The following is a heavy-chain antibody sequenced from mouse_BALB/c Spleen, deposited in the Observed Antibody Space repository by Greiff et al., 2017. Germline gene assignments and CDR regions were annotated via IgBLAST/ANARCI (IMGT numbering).Heavy chain of an antibody. CDR3: ARDFTTVVADY. J-gene: IGHJ2*01. CDR1: GFTFSSYG. CDR2: INSNGGST. V-gene: IGHV5-6-3*01. D-gene: IGHD1-1*01. Sequence: EVQLVESGGGLVQPGGSLKLSCAASGFTFSSYGMSWVRQTPDKRLELVATINSNGGSTYYPDSVKGRFTISRDNAKNTLYLQMSSLKSEDTAMYYCARDFTTVVADYWGQGTTLTVSS.